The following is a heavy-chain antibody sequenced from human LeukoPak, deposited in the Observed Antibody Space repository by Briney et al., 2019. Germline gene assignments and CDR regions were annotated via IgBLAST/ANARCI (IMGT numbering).Heavy chain of an antibody. CDR1: GDSVSSNSVT. CDR2: TYYRPTWYN. V-gene: IGHV6-1*01. CDR3: ARRLTQYDCFDP. Sequence: SQALSLTCAISGDSVSSNSVTWNWIRQSPSRGLEWLGRTYYRPTWYNDYAVSVRGRITVNPDTSKNQFSLHLNSVTPEDTAVYYCARRLTQYDCFDPWGQGILVTVSS. J-gene: IGHJ5*02. D-gene: IGHD2-2*01.